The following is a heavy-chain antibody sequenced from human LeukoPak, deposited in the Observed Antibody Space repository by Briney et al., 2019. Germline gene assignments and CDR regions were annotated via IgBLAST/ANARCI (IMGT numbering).Heavy chain of an antibody. D-gene: IGHD6-19*01. Sequence: QPGGSLRLSCVASGFTFNNYAMHWVRQAPGKGLEWVSVIYTSGSTYYADSVKGRFTISRDNSKNTLYLQMNSLRVEDTAVYYCARVLLEIAVADYWGQGTLVTVSS. CDR3: ARVLLEIAVADY. CDR1: GFTFNNYA. CDR2: IYTSGST. J-gene: IGHJ4*02. V-gene: IGHV3-66*01.